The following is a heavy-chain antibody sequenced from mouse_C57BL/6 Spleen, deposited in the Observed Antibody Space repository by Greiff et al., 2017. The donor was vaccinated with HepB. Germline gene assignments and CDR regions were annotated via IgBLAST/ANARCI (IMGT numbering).Heavy chain of an antibody. V-gene: IGHV5-4*01. CDR1: GFTFSSYA. Sequence: EVQGVESGGGLVKPGGSLKLSCAASGFTFSSYAMSWVRQTPEKRLEWVATISDGGSYTYYPDNVKGRFTISRDNAKNNLYLQMSHLKSEDTAMYYCARGGYDYDGVFDYWGQGTTLTVSS. CDR2: ISDGGSYT. CDR3: ARGGYDYDGVFDY. D-gene: IGHD2-4*01. J-gene: IGHJ2*01.